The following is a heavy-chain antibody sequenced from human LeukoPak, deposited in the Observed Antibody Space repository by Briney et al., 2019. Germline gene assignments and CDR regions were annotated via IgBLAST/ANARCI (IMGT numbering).Heavy chain of an antibody. CDR3: ARDLNMVRGTRVQSSI. CDR2: ISSSSSYI. V-gene: IGHV3-21*01. Sequence: GGSLRLSCAASGFSFSSYSMNWVRQAPGKGLEWVSSISSSSSYIYYADSVKARFTISRDTGKNSMYMQMNSLRAEDTAVYYCARDLNMVRGTRVQSSIWGQGTMVTVSS. CDR1: GFSFSSYS. J-gene: IGHJ3*02. D-gene: IGHD3-10*01.